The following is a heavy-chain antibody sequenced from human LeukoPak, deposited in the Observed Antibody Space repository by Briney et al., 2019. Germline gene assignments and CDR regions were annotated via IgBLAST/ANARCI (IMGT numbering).Heavy chain of an antibody. V-gene: IGHV3-23*01. J-gene: IGHJ3*02. CDR3: AKAHQGGVADAFDI. CDR2: ISGSVGST. CDR1: GFTFSSYA. Sequence: GGSLRLSCAASGFTFSSYAMSWVRQAPGKGLEWVSAISGSVGSTYYADSVKGRFTISRHNSKNTLYLQMNSLRAEGTAVYYCAKAHQGGVADAFDIWGQGTMVTVSS. D-gene: IGHD3-16*01.